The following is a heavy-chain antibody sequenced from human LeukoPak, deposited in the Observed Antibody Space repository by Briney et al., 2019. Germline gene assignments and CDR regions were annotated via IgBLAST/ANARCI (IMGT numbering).Heavy chain of an antibody. CDR2: ISSSSSYI. Sequence: GGSLRLSCAASGFTFSSYSMNWVRQAPGKGLEWVSSISSSSSYIYYADSVKGRFTISRDNAKNSLYLQMNSLRAEDTAVYYCARDHGSGILGVLVYWGQGTLSPSPQ. J-gene: IGHJ4*02. D-gene: IGHD3-10*01. CDR3: ARDHGSGILGVLVY. CDR1: GFTFSSYS. V-gene: IGHV3-21*01.